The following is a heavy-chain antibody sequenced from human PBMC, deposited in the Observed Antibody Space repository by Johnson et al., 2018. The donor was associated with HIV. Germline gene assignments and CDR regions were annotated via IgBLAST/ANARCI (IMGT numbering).Heavy chain of an antibody. V-gene: IGHV3-11*04. D-gene: IGHD3-22*01. J-gene: IGHJ3*02. Sequence: QVQLVESGGGLIHPGGSLRLSCAASGFTVSSNYMSWVRHAPGQGLEWVSYISRRGSPIYYAAPVPGRFSSSRDNAKQSLSLQMTSLRAEDTAVYYCARDRGYWVAFDSGGQGTMVTVSS. CDR1: GFTVSSNY. CDR2: ISRRGSPI. CDR3: ARDRGYWVAFDS.